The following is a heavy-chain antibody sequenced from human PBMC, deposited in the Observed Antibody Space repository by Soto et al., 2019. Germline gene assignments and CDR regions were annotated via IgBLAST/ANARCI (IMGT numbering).Heavy chain of an antibody. CDR2: ISSSSTI. V-gene: IGHV3-48*02. Sequence: GGSLRLSCAASGFTFSSYSMNWVRQAPGKGLEWVSYISSSSTIYYADSVKGRFTISRDNAKNSLYLQMNSLRDEDTAVYYCASIEWFPEGYWGQGTLVTVSS. J-gene: IGHJ4*02. CDR3: ASIEWFPEGY. CDR1: GFTFSSYS. D-gene: IGHD3-3*01.